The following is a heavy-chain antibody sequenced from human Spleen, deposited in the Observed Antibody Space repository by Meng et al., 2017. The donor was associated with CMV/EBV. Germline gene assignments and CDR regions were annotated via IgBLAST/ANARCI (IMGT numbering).Heavy chain of an antibody. CDR3: AKDRGYSYGYSGMDV. D-gene: IGHD5-18*01. V-gene: IGHV3-23*01. CDR2: ISASGGST. CDR1: GFTFSSYS. Sequence: GESLKISCAASGFTFSSYSMSWVRQAPGKGLEWVPAISASGGSTYYADSVKGRLTISRDNSKNTLYLQMNSLRAEDTAVYYCAKDRGYSYGYSGMDVWGQGTTVTVSS. J-gene: IGHJ6*02.